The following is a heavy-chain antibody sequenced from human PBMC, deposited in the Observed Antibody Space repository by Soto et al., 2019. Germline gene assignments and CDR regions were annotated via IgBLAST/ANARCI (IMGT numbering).Heavy chain of an antibody. CDR1: RFPFGSYS. V-gene: IGHV3-23*01. Sequence: PGGSLRLSCAAGRFPFGSYSMRGVSQASGWGLEWVSAISVNGGSTYYADSVKGRFTISRDNAKNSLYLQMNSLRAEDTAFYYCARSEKCGSSASYSIFESWGQGTLVNVPS. CDR2: ISVNGGST. J-gene: IGHJ4*02. CDR3: ARSEKCGSSASYSIFES. D-gene: IGHD1-26*01.